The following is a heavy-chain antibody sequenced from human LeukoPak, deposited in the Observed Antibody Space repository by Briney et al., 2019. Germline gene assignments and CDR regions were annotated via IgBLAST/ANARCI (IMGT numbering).Heavy chain of an antibody. Sequence: GRSLRLSCAASGLTFDDYDMHWVRQAPGKGLEWVSGISWNSGSIGYADSVKGRFTISRDNAKNSLYLQMNSLRAEDMALYYCAKDVGGELPGYYFDYWGQGTLVTVSS. CDR2: ISWNSGSI. D-gene: IGHD1-26*01. CDR1: GLTFDDYD. J-gene: IGHJ4*02. CDR3: AKDVGGELPGYYFDY. V-gene: IGHV3-9*03.